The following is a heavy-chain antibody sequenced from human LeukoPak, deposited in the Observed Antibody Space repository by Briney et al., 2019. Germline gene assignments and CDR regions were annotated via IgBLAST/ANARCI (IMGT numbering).Heavy chain of an antibody. Sequence: ASVTVSCMASGYTFTGYYMHWVRQPAGQGLEWVGWINPNRGGTNYALKYQGRVTMTRDTSISTAYMELSRLRSDDTAVYYCARFSSGWSFDYWGQGTLVTVSS. D-gene: IGHD6-19*01. CDR3: ARFSSGWSFDY. CDR1: GYTFTGYY. CDR2: INPNRGGT. J-gene: IGHJ4*02. V-gene: IGHV1-2*02.